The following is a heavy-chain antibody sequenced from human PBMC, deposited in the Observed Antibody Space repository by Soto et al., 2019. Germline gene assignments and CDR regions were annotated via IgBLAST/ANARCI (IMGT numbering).Heavy chain of an antibody. J-gene: IGHJ3*01. CDR3: ASWHLREHAYDV. CDR2: LYDLDGT. D-gene: IGHD4-17*01. Sequence: DVQLVESGGGLIQPGGSLRLSCAAFGLTVSGKYYMAWVRQAPGKGLEWLSGLYDLDGTYYADSVKGRFITSGDSSKNIAYLQINDLRPDDTAVYYCASWHLREHAYDVWGQGTTVTVSS. CDR1: GLTVSGKYY. V-gene: IGHV3-53*01.